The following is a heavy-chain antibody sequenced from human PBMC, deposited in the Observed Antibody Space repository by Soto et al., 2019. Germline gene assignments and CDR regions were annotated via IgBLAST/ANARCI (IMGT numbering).Heavy chain of an antibody. D-gene: IGHD2-21*01. V-gene: IGHV1-3*05. CDR1: GYTFTSYA. J-gene: IGHJ4*02. Sequence: QVQLVQSGAEEKKPGASVKVSCKASGYTFTSYAMHWVRQAPGQRLEWMGWINAGNGNTKYSQKFQGRVTITRDTSASTAYMELSRLRSEDTAVYYCARDGEHPPHFDYWGQGTLVTVSS. CDR3: ARDGEHPPHFDY. CDR2: INAGNGNT.